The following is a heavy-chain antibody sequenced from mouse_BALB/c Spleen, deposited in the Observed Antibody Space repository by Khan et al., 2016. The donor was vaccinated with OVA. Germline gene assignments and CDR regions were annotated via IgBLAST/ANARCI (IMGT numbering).Heavy chain of an antibody. V-gene: IGHV5-9-3*01. D-gene: IGHD1-1*01. CDR2: ISSGGSYT. CDR1: GFTLSNYG. J-gene: IGHJ2*01. Sequence: EVELVESGGGFVKPGGSLKLSCAASGFTLSNYGLSWVRQTPEKRLEWVATISSGGSYTYYPDSVKGRFTISRDNAENTLYLQMSSLRSEDTAMYYCTRTPGYYGRGYFDFWGQGTTLTVSS. CDR3: TRTPGYYGRGYFDF.